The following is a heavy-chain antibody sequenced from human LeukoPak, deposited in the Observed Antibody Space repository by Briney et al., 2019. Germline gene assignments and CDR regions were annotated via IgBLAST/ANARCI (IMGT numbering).Heavy chain of an antibody. J-gene: IGHJ4*02. Sequence: GGSLRLSCAASGFTFNKAWMNWVRQAPGKGLEWVGRIKSKTDGGTTDYAAPVKGRFTISRDDSENTVYLQMNSLQTVDTAVNFCSTHPTSGFWGQGTLVTVSS. CDR3: STHPTSGF. CDR2: IKSKTDGGTT. CDR1: GFTFNKAW. D-gene: IGHD5-12*01. V-gene: IGHV3-15*07.